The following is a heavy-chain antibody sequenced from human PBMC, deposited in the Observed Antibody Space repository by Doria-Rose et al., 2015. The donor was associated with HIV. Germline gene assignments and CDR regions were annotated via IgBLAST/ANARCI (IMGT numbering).Heavy chain of an antibody. CDR1: GVSLSSPGMG. CDR3: ARIKSSRWYHKYYFDF. CDR2: IFSDDER. D-gene: IGHD6-13*01. J-gene: IGHJ4*02. V-gene: IGHV2-26*01. Sequence: WGPVLVKPTETLTLTCTVSGVSLSSPGMGVSWIRQPPGKALEWLGKIFSDDERSYKASLKSRLTISRGTSKSQVVLTMTDMDPVDTATYYCARIKSSRWYHKYYFDFWGQGTLVIVSA.